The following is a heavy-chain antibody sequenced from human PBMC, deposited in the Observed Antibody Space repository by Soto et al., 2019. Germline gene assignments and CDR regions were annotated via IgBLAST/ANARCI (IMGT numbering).Heavy chain of an antibody. D-gene: IGHD6-19*01. CDR1: GYSFTSYW. Sequence: GESLKISCKGSGYSFTSYWIGWVRQMPGKGLEWMGIIYPGDSDTRYSPSFQGQVTISADKSISTAYLQWSSLEASDTAMYYCARDSSGWYGGSYYYYGMDVWRQGTMVTVS. J-gene: IGHJ6*02. CDR3: ARDSSGWYGGSYYYYGMDV. CDR2: IYPGDSDT. V-gene: IGHV5-51*01.